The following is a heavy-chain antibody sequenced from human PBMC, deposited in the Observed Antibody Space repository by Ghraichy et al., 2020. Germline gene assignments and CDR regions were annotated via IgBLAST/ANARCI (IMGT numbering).Heavy chain of an antibody. D-gene: IGHD5-24*01. CDR1: GGSISSSSYY. V-gene: IGHV4-39*01. CDR3: ASKLEMATTYDY. CDR2: IYYSGST. J-gene: IGHJ4*02. Sequence: SETLSLTCTVSGGSISSSSYYWDWIRQPPGKGLEWIGSIYYSGSTYYNPSLKSRVTISVDTSKNQFSLKLSSVTAADTAVYYCASKLEMATTYDYWGQGTLVTVSS.